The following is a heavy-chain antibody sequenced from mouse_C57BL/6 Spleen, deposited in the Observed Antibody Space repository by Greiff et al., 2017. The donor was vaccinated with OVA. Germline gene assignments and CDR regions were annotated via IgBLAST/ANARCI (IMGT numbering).Heavy chain of an antibody. CDR2: ISYDGSN. CDR3: ARGGPNWASWFAY. Sequence: EVQLVESGPGLVKPSQSLSLTCSVTGYSITSGYYWNWIRQFPGNKLEWMGYISYDGSNNYNPSLKNRISIPRDTSKNQFFLKLNSVTTEDTATYYCARGGPNWASWFAYWGQGTLVTVSA. D-gene: IGHD4-1*02. CDR1: GYSITSGYY. V-gene: IGHV3-6*01. J-gene: IGHJ3*01.